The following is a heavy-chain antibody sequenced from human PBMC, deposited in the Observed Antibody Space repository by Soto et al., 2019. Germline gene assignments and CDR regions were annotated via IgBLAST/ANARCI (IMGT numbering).Heavy chain of an antibody. CDR2: IYYSGST. CDR1: GGSVSSGSYY. J-gene: IGHJ4*02. V-gene: IGHV4-61*01. CDR3: ARDATPLYCGGDCYAFFDY. Sequence: PSETLSLTCTVSGGSVSSGSYYWSWIRQPPGKGLEWIGYIYYSGSTNYNPSLKSRVTISVDTSKNQFSLKLSSVTAADTAVYYCARDATPLYCGGDCYAFFDYWGQGTLVTVSS. D-gene: IGHD2-21*02.